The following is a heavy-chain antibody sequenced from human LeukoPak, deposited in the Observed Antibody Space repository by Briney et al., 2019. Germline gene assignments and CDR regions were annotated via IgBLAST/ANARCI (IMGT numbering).Heavy chain of an antibody. D-gene: IGHD5/OR15-5a*01. Sequence: QPGRSLRLSCAASGFTFSSYGMHWVRQAPGKGLEWVAVISYDGSNKYYADSVKGRFTISRDNSKNTLYLQMNSLRAEDTAVYYCAKDSPDLRRGAFDIWGQGTMVTVSS. J-gene: IGHJ3*02. CDR1: GFTFSSYG. CDR2: ISYDGSNK. CDR3: AKDSPDLRRGAFDI. V-gene: IGHV3-30*18.